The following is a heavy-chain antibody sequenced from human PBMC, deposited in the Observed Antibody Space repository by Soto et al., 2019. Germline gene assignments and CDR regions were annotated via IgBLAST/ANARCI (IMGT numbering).Heavy chain of an antibody. Sequence: QVQLVESGGGVVQPGRSLRLSCAASGFIFSSYAMHWVCQAPGKGLEWVAVISYDGSNKYYADSVKGRFTISRDNSKNTLYLQMNSLRAEDTAVYYCAREGRIAGGLDYWGQGTLVTVSS. CDR2: ISYDGSNK. D-gene: IGHD6-13*01. J-gene: IGHJ4*02. V-gene: IGHV3-30*04. CDR1: GFIFSSYA. CDR3: AREGRIAGGLDY.